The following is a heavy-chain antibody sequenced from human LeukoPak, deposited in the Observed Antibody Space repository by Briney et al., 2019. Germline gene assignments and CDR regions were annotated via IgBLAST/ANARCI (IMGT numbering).Heavy chain of an antibody. J-gene: IGHJ4*02. CDR2: INHSGST. V-gene: IGHV4-34*01. CDR1: GGSFSGYY. Sequence: SETLSLTCAVYGGSFSGYYWSWIRQPPGKGLEWIGEINHSGSTNYNPSLKSRVTISVDTSKNQFSLKLSPVTAADTAVYYCAKGRSDPFDYWGQGTLVTVSS. CDR3: AKGRSDPFDY.